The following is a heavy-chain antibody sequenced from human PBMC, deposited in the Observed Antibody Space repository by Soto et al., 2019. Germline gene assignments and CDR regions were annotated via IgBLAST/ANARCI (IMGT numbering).Heavy chain of an antibody. J-gene: IGHJ5*02. D-gene: IGHD3-10*01. V-gene: IGHV3-15*07. CDR3: TTGFRVRVPFDP. CDR2: IKSKTDGGTT. CDR1: GFTFSNAW. Sequence: EVQLVESGGGLVKPGGSLRLSCAASGFTFSNAWMNWVRQAPGKGLEWVGRIKSKTDGGTTDYAVPVKGRFTISRDDSKNTLYLQMNSLKTEDTAVYYCTTGFRVRVPFDPWGQGNLVTVSS.